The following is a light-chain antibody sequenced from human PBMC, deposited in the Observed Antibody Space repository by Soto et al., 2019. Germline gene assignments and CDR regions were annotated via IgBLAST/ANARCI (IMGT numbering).Light chain of an antibody. CDR2: DAS. J-gene: IGKJ1*01. CDR3: QQYNNWPPWT. CDR1: QSVSGK. V-gene: IGKV3-15*01. Sequence: EIVMTQSPDTLSLSPGERATLSCRASQSVSGKLAWYQHRPGRAPRLLIYDASIRATGIPARFSGSASGTVFTLNISSLQSEDFALYYCQQYNNWPPWTFGQGTKVEMK.